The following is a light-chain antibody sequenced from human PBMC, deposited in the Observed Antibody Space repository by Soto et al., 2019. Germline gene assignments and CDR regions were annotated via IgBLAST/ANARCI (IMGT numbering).Light chain of an antibody. CDR1: QSVRSSY. CDR2: GAS. Sequence: EIVLTQSPGTLSLSPGERATLSCRASQSVRSSYLAWYQQKPGQAPRPLIYGASSRAIGIPDRFSGSGSGTDCTLTISRLEPEEFAVYYCQQYGSSPWTFGQGTKVEIK. CDR3: QQYGSSPWT. J-gene: IGKJ1*01. V-gene: IGKV3-20*01.